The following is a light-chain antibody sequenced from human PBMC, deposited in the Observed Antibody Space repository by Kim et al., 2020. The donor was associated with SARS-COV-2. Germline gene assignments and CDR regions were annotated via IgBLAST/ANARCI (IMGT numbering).Light chain of an antibody. J-gene: IGKJ1*01. CDR3: QQYSIYWT. CDR2: GVS. CDR1: QGISSA. Sequence: GDRVSITGRASQGISSALAWYQQKPGKAPKLLIYGVSSLESAVPSRFSGSGSGTEFTLTISSLQPDDVATYYCQQYSIYWTFGHGTKVDIK. V-gene: IGKV1-13*02.